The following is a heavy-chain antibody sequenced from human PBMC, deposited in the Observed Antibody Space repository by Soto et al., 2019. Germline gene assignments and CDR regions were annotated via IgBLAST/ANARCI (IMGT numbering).Heavy chain of an antibody. D-gene: IGHD2-8*02. CDR2: IDAGYGNT. CDR1: GYTFSSYA. Sequence: QVHLVQSGAEVRKPGASVKVSCKASGYTFSSYAMHCVRQAPGQRLEWMGWIDAGYGNTKSSQKFQDRVTISRDTSASTAYMEMTSMRSEDTAVYYCARDTGDGTVDFWGQLTLVTVSS. J-gene: IGHJ4*02. V-gene: IGHV1-3*01. CDR3: ARDTGDGTVDF.